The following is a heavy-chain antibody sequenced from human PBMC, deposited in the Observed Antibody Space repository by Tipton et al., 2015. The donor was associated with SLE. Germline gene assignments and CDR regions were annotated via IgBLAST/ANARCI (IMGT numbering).Heavy chain of an antibody. D-gene: IGHD5-24*01. V-gene: IGHV4-34*01. Sequence: LRLSCAASGFTFSIYEMNWVRQAPGKGLEWIGSIYHSGSTYYNSSLESRVTISVDTSKNHFSLTLTSVTAADTAVYFCARGGRQLVPFTWFDTWGQGTLVTVSS. CDR3: ARGGRQLVPFTWFDT. CDR1: GFTFSIYE. CDR2: IYHSGST. J-gene: IGHJ5*02.